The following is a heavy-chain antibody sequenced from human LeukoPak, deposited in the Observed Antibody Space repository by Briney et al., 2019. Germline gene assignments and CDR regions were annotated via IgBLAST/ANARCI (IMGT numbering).Heavy chain of an antibody. CDR3: ARRPDYYYYYMDV. CDR2: IYYSGST. J-gene: IGHJ6*03. CDR1: GGSISSSNYY. V-gene: IGHV4-39*01. Sequence: SETLSLTCTVSGGSISSSNYYWGWIRQPPGKGLEWVGSIYYSGSTYYNPSLKSRVTISVDTSKNQFSLKLSSVTAADTAVYYCARRPDYYYYYMDVWGKGTTVTISS.